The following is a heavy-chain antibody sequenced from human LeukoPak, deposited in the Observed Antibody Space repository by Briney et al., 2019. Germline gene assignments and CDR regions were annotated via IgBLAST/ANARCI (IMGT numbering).Heavy chain of an antibody. V-gene: IGHV4-59*01. CDR2: IYYSGST. CDR3: ARGEAVAGFFSLDY. Sequence: SETLSLTCTVSGGSISSCYWSWIRQPPGKGLEWIGYIYYSGSTNYNPSLKSRVTISVDTSKNQFSLKLSSVTAADTAVYYCARGEAVAGFFSLDYWGQGTLVTVSS. CDR1: GGSISSCY. D-gene: IGHD6-19*01. J-gene: IGHJ4*02.